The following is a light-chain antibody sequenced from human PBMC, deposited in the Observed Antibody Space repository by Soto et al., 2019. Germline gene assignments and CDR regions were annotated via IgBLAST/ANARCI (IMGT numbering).Light chain of an antibody. J-gene: IGKJ5*01. V-gene: IGKV1-5*03. CDR2: KAS. CDR1: QSIIDW. CDR3: QQHNDYPIT. Sequence: DIQMTQSPSTLSASVGDRVTITCRASQSIIDWLAWYQQKPGKAPYLLIYKASNLESGVPSRFSGSGSGTEFTLTISSLQPDDFATDYSQQHNDYPITFGQGTRLE.